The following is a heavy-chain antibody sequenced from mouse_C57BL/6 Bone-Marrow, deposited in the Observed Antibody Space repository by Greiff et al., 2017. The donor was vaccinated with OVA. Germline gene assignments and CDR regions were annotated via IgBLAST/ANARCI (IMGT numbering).Heavy chain of an antibody. D-gene: IGHD2-3*01. V-gene: IGHV5-4*01. J-gene: IGHJ4*01. Sequence: EVNLVESGGGLVKPGGSLKLSCAASGFTFSSYAMSWVRQTPEKRLEWVATISDGGSYTYYPDNVKGRFTISRDNAKNNLYLQMSHLKSEDTAMYYCARDNGYYGGAMDYWGQGTSVTVSS. CDR2: ISDGGSYT. CDR1: GFTFSSYA. CDR3: ARDNGYYGGAMDY.